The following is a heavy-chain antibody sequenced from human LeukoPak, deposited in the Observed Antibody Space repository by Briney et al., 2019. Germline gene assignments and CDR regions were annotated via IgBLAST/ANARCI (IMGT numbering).Heavy chain of an antibody. V-gene: IGHV3-23*01. CDR2: ISGSGGST. CDR1: GFTFSTYA. D-gene: IGHD3-10*01. J-gene: IGHJ4*02. Sequence: GGSLRLSCAGSGFTFSTYALSWVRQAPGKGLEWVSHISGSGGSTYYADSVKGRFTISRDNSKNTLYLQMNSLRVEDTAVYYCAKVGFHASGRYLDYWGQGTLVTVSS. CDR3: AKVGFHASGRYLDY.